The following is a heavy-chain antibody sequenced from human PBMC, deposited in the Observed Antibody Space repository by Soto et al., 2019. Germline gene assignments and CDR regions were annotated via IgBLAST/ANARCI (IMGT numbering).Heavy chain of an antibody. Sequence: GGSLRLSCAASGFTFSSYAMHWVRQAPGKGLEWVAVISYDGSNKYYADSVKGRFTISRDNSKNTLYLQMNSLRAEDTAVYYCARARGYCSSTSCYGLFDYWGQGTLVTVSS. V-gene: IGHV3-30-3*01. CDR2: ISYDGSNK. CDR1: GFTFSSYA. CDR3: ARARGYCSSTSCYGLFDY. J-gene: IGHJ4*02. D-gene: IGHD2-2*01.